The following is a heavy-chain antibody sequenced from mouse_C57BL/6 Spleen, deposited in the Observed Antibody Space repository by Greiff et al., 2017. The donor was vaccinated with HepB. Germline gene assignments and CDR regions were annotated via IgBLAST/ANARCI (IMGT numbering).Heavy chain of an antibody. CDR1: GYTFTDYY. J-gene: IGHJ3*01. CDR3: ARGETAQATCWFAY. D-gene: IGHD3-2*02. Sequence: QVQLQQSGAELVRPGASVKLSCKASGYTFTDYYINWVKQRPGQGLEWIARIYPGSGNTYYNEKFKGKATLTAEKSSSTAYMQLSSLTSEDSAVYFCARGETAQATCWFAYWGQGTLVTVSA. CDR2: IYPGSGNT. V-gene: IGHV1-76*01.